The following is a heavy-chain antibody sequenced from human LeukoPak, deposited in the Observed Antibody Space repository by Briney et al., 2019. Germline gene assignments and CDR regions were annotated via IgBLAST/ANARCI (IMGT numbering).Heavy chain of an antibody. J-gene: IGHJ4*02. V-gene: IGHV4-59*01. CDR1: GGSISGYY. Sequence: PSETLSLTCTVSGGSISGYYWSWIRQPPGKGLEWIGYIDYSGSTNYNPSLKSRVTISVDTSKNQFSLRLRYVTAADTAAYYCARTASTVTTAIDYWGQGTLVTVSS. D-gene: IGHD4-17*01. CDR2: IDYSGST. CDR3: ARTASTVTTAIDY.